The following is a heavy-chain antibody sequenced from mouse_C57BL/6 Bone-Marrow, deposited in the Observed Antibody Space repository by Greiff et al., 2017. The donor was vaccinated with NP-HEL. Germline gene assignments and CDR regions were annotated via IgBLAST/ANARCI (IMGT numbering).Heavy chain of an antibody. CDR3: AREGYPYYFDY. Sequence: VMLVESGAELMKPGASVKLSCKATGYTFTGYWIEWVKQRPGHGLEWIGEILPGSGGTNYNEKFKGKATFTADTSSNTAYMQLSSLTTEDSAIYYCAREGYPYYFDYWGQGTTLTVSS. CDR1: GYTFTGYW. V-gene: IGHV1-9*01. CDR2: ILPGSGGT. J-gene: IGHJ2*01.